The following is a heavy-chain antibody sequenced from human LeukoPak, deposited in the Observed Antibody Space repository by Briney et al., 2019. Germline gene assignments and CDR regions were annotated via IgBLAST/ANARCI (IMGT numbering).Heavy chain of an antibody. CDR1: GYTFTSYG. V-gene: IGHV1-18*01. J-gene: IGHJ6*02. CDR2: ISAYNGNT. D-gene: IGHD2-2*01. CDR3: ASIVFGSTIPHYYYYGMDV. Sequence: GASVKVSCKASGYTFTSYGISWVRQAPGQGLEWMGWISAYNGNTNYAQKLQGRVTMTTDTSTSTAYMELRSLRSEDTAVYYCASIVFGSTIPHYYYYGMDVWGQGTTVTVSS.